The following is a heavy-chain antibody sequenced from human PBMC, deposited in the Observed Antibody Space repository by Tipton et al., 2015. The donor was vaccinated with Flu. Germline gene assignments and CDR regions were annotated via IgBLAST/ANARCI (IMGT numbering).Heavy chain of an antibody. CDR2: IYHSGNV. J-gene: IGHJ5*02. Sequence: TLSLTCTVSGYSISSGYYWGWIRQPPGKGIEWIGSIYHSGNVYYNLSLRGRAIISVDVSKNQFSLKMSSVTAADTAVYYCARDDGSTWFGEGGDWFDPWGHGTPVTVSS. CDR1: GYSISSGYY. V-gene: IGHV4-38-2*02. CDR3: ARDDGSTWFGEGGDWFDP. D-gene: IGHD3-10*01.